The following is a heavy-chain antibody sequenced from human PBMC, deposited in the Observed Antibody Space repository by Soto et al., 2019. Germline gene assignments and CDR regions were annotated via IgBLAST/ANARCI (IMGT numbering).Heavy chain of an antibody. D-gene: IGHD3-3*01. CDR1: GYTFTSYG. J-gene: IGHJ3*02. V-gene: IGHV1-18*01. Sequence: ASVKVSCKASGYTFTSYGISWVRQAPGQGLEWMGWISAYNGNTNYAQKLQGRVTMTTDTSTSTAFMELRSLRSDDTAVYYCARGDYDFWSGYPADAFDIRGQGTMVTVSS. CDR3: ARGDYDFWSGYPADAFDI. CDR2: ISAYNGNT.